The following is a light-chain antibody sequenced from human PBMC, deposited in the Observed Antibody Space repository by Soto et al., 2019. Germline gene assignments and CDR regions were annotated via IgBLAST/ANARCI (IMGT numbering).Light chain of an antibody. CDR3: QQYNSYPYT. V-gene: IGKV1-5*03. CDR2: KAS. J-gene: IGKJ2*01. CDR1: QSISSW. Sequence: DIQMTQSPSTLSASVGDRVTITCLASQSISSWLAWYQQKPGKAPKLLIYKASSLESGVPSRFSGSGSGTEFTLTISSLQPDDFATYYCQQYNSYPYTFGRGTKLEIK.